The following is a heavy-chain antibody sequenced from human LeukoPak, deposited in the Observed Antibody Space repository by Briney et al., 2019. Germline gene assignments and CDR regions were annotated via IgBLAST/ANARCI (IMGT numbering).Heavy chain of an antibody. D-gene: IGHD3-3*01. CDR3: ARDDFGVVGFAY. Sequence: SETLSLTCTVSGGSISSSNHYWGWIRQPPGKGLEWIGSIYYSGSTYYNPSLKSRVTISLDTSKNQFSLRLSSVTAADTAVYYCARDDFGVVGFAYWGQGTLVTVSS. J-gene: IGHJ4*02. CDR2: IYYSGST. CDR1: GGSISSSNHY. V-gene: IGHV4-39*07.